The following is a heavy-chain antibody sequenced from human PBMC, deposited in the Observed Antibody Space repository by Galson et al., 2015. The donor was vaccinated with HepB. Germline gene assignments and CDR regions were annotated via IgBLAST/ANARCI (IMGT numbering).Heavy chain of an antibody. CDR1: GFTFSNYA. CDR3: AKALAYCGGDCYPDAFDI. J-gene: IGHJ3*02. D-gene: IGHD2-21*02. Sequence: SLRLSCAAPGFTFSNYAMTWVRQAPGKGLEWVSVISGGGGYTYYADSVKGRFTISRDNSKNTLYVQMDSLRAEDTAIYYCAKALAYCGGDCYPDAFDIWGQGTMVTVSS. CDR2: ISGGGGYT. V-gene: IGHV3-23*01.